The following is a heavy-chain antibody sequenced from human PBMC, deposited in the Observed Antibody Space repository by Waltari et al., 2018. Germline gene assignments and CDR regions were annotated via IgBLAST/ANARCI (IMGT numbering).Heavy chain of an antibody. CDR1: GGTFRRYA. Sequence: QVQLVQSGAEVKKPGSSVKVSCKASGGTFRRYAISWVRQAPGQGLDWMGGIIPILGIANYAQKFQGRVTITADKSTSTVYMELTSLRSEDTAVYYCARELVWGSYNWFDPWGQGTLVTVSS. CDR3: ARELVWGSYNWFDP. J-gene: IGHJ5*02. V-gene: IGHV1-69*10. CDR2: IIPILGIA. D-gene: IGHD3-16*01.